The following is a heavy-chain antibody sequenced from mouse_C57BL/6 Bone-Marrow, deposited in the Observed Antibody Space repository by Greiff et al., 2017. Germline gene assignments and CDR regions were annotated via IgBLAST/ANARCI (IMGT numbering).Heavy chain of an antibody. CDR2: IDPSDSYT. Sequence: QVQLQQPGAELVMPGASVKLSCKASGYTFTSYWMHWVKQRPGQGLEWIGEIDPSDSYTNYNQKFKGKSTLTVDKSSSTAYMQLSSLTSEDSAVYYCARVGDYYGSRLYYYAMDYWGQGTSVTVSS. D-gene: IGHD1-1*01. CDR3: ARVGDYYGSRLYYYAMDY. CDR1: GYTFTSYW. V-gene: IGHV1-69*01. J-gene: IGHJ4*01.